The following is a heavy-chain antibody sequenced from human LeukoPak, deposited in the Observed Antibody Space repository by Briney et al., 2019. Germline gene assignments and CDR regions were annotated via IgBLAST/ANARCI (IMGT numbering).Heavy chain of an antibody. CDR3: ARRLRRTHYFDS. D-gene: IGHD1/OR15-1a*01. V-gene: IGHV4-39*02. J-gene: IGHJ4*02. CDR1: GGSISSGSYY. Sequence: SETLSLTCTVSGGSISSGSYYWGWIRHPPGKGLEWIETIYYSGSTFYNPSFESRVAISVDTSQNHFSLRLSSVTAADTAVYYCARRLRRTHYFDSWGQGTLVTVSS. CDR2: IYYSGST.